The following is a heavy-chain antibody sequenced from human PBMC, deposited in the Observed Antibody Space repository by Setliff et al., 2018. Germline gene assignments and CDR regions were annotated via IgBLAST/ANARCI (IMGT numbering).Heavy chain of an antibody. CDR3: ARGVSSVSWTPRY. CDR2: IYTSGGT. J-gene: IGHJ4*02. CDR1: GGSINRDY. D-gene: IGHD6-19*01. V-gene: IGHV4-4*08. Sequence: PSETLSLTCSVSGGSINRDYWNWIRQPPGKGLEWIGYIYTSGGTNYNPSLKSRVTISVDMSKNQFSLKLSSVIAADTAVYYCARGVSSVSWTPRYWGQGILVTVSS.